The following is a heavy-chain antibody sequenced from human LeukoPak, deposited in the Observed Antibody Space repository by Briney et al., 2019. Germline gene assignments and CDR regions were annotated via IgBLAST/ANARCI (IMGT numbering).Heavy chain of an antibody. D-gene: IGHD6-19*01. CDR2: ISGNGGTT. CDR1: EFTFSSYT. Sequence: GGSLRLSCAASEFTFSSYTMSWVRQAPGKGLEWVSTISGNGGTTYYADSVKGRFTVSRDNSKNTLYLQMNRLRAEDTAVYYCAKEQWLGRTYYGMDVWGQGTTVTVSS. CDR3: AKEQWLGRTYYGMDV. J-gene: IGHJ6*02. V-gene: IGHV3-23*01.